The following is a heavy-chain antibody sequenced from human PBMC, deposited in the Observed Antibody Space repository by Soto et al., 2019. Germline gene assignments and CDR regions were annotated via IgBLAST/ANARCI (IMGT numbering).Heavy chain of an antibody. CDR3: AIVMPQFVRAPFLFDS. J-gene: IGHJ4*02. CDR2: ISAYNGHT. D-gene: IGHD3-3*01. V-gene: IGHV1-18*01. CDR1: GYTFRNFG. Sequence: QVHLVQSGAEVKRPGASVKVSCKASGYTFRNFGVAWVRQAPGQGLEWMGWISAYNGHTNYTQSLQGRVPMISDTSSRTVYMDLRSLRSEDSAVHYCAIVMPQFVRAPFLFDSWGQGTLVIVSS.